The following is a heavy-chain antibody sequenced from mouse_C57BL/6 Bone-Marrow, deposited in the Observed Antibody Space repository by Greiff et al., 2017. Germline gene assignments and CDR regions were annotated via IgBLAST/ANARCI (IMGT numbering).Heavy chain of an antibody. CDR2: ISSGGDYI. CDR3: TRAPIYYYGSSAFDY. Sequence: DVMLVESGEGLVKPGGSLKLSCAASGFTFSSYAMSWVRQTPEKRLEWVAYISSGGDYIYYADTVKGRVTISRDNARNTLYLQMSSLKSEDTAMYYCTRAPIYYYGSSAFDYWGQGTTLTVSS. J-gene: IGHJ2*01. D-gene: IGHD1-1*01. V-gene: IGHV5-9-1*02. CDR1: GFTFSSYA.